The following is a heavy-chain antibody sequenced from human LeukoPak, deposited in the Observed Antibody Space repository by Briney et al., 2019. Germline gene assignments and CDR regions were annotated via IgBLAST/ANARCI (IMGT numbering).Heavy chain of an antibody. V-gene: IGHV1-2*02. J-gene: IGHJ3*02. CDR1: GYTFTDYY. CDR2: INPNSGGT. Sequence: ASVKVSCKASGYTFTDYYMHWVRQAPGQGLEWMGWINPNSGGTYYAQKFQGRVTMTRDTSISAACMELSRLTSDDTGVYYCARPRDGYNYEAFDIWGQGTMDTVSS. D-gene: IGHD5-24*01. CDR3: ARPRDGYNYEAFDI.